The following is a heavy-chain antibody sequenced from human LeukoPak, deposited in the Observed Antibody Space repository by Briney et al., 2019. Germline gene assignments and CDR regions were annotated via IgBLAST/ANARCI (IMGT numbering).Heavy chain of an antibody. CDR1: GGSISSYY. J-gene: IGHJ2*01. D-gene: IGHD5-12*01. CDR3: AKSDYDLGYFDL. V-gene: IGHV4-4*07. CDR2: IYTSGST. Sequence: SETLSLTCTVSGGSISSYYWSWIRQPAGKGLEWIGRIYTSGSTNYNPSLKSRVTMSVDTSKNQFSLRLSSVTAADTAVYYCAKSDYDLGYFDLWGRGTLVTVSS.